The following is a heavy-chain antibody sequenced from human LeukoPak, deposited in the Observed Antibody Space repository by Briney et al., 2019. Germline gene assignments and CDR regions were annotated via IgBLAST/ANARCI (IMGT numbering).Heavy chain of an antibody. Sequence: GASVKVSCKASGYTFTGYYMHWVRQAPGQGLEWMGWINPNSGGTNYAQKFQGRVTMTRDTSISTAYMELSRLRSDDTAVYYCASHPVKECPSYSRWGQGTLVTVSS. CDR3: ASHPVKECPSYSR. CDR1: GYTFTGYY. D-gene: IGHD2-21*01. CDR2: INPNSGGT. J-gene: IGHJ4*02. V-gene: IGHV1-2*02.